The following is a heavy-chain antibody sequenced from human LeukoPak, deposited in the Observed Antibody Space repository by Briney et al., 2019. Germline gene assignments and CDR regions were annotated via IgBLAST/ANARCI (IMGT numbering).Heavy chain of an antibody. Sequence: GGSLRLSCAASGFTFDDYAMHWVRQAPGKGLEWVSGLSWNSGSIGYADSVKGRFTISRDNAKNSLYLQMNSLRPEDTASYYCAKDMGSASTGGFDPWGQGTLVTVSS. J-gene: IGHJ5*02. CDR3: AKDMGSASTGGFDP. CDR2: LSWNSGSI. CDR1: GFTFDDYA. V-gene: IGHV3-9*01. D-gene: IGHD2-15*01.